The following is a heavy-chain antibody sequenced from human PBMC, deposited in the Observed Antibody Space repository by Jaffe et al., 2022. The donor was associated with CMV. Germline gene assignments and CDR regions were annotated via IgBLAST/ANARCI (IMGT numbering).Heavy chain of an antibody. V-gene: IGHV3-48*03. J-gene: IGHJ6*03. D-gene: IGHD6-6*01. CDR1: GFTFSSYE. CDR2: ISSSGSTI. Sequence: EVQLVESGGGLVQPGGSLRLSCAASGFTFSSYEMNWVRQAPGKGLEWVSYISSSGSTIYYADSVKGRFTISRDNAKNSLYLQMNSLRAEDTAVYYCARDAAARWDYYYYYMDVWGKGTTVTVSS. CDR3: ARDAAARWDYYYYYMDV.